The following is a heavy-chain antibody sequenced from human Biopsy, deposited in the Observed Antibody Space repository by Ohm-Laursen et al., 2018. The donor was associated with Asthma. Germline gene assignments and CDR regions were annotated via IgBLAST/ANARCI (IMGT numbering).Heavy chain of an antibody. CDR3: AKVRSDWVITESFDY. CDR2: ISWNSATI. CDR1: GFKFDEYT. D-gene: IGHD3-22*01. Sequence: SLRLSCTASGFKFDEYTMHWVRQAPGKGLEWVSGISWNSATIGYADSVEGRFTISRDSAKNSVFLHMDSLRPEDTASYYCAKVRSDWVITESFDYWGQGVLVTVSS. V-gene: IGHV3-9*01. J-gene: IGHJ4*02.